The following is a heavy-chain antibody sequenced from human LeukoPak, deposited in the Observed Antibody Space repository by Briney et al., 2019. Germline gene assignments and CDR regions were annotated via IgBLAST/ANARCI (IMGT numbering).Heavy chain of an antibody. Sequence: GAPVKVSCKASGYTFTGYYMHWVRQAPGQGLEWMGWINPNSGGTNYAQKFQGRVTMTRDTSISTAYMELSRLRSDDTAVYYCARAYCSSTSCYTAGYWGQGTLVTVSS. D-gene: IGHD2-2*02. J-gene: IGHJ4*02. CDR2: INPNSGGT. V-gene: IGHV1-2*02. CDR3: ARAYCSSTSCYTAGY. CDR1: GYTFTGYY.